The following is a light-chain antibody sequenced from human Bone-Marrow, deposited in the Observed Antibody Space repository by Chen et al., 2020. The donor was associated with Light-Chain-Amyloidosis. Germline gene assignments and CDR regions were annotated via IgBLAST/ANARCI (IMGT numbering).Light chain of an antibody. CDR3: QVWDRSSDRPV. V-gene: IGLV3-21*02. CDR2: DDS. J-gene: IGLJ3*02. CDR1: NIGSPS. Sequence: SYVLTQPSSVSVATGQTSTLACGGKNIGSPSVHWYQQTPGQAPLLVVYDDSDRPSGIPERLSGSNSGNTATLTISRVEAGDEADYYCQVWDRSSDRPVFGGGTKLTVL.